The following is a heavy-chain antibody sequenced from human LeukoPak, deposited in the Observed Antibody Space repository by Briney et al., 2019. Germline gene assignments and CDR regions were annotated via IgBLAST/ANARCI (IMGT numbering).Heavy chain of an antibody. CDR1: GFTFDDYG. D-gene: IGHD6-6*01. V-gene: IGHV3-20*04. CDR2: LNWNGAST. CDR3: ARGSGGQQLIRGYYYMDV. Sequence: AGGSLRLSCAASGFTFDDYGLSWVRQVPGKGLEWVSGLNWNGASTGYADSVKGRFTISRDNAKNSLYLQMSSLRAEDTAVYYCARGSGGQQLIRGYYYMDVWGKGTTVTVSS. J-gene: IGHJ6*03.